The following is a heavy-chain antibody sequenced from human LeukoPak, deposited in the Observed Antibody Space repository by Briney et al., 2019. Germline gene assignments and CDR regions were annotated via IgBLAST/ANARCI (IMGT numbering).Heavy chain of an antibody. V-gene: IGHV4-39*01. CDR1: GGSIGSSSYY. CDR3: ARLGAVDIVTTGWFYP. D-gene: IGHD5-12*01. J-gene: IGHJ5*02. Sequence: PSETLSLTCTVSGGSIGSSSYYWGWIRQPPGKGLEWIGSIYYSGRTFYNPSLKSRVTISVDTSKNQFSLKLSSVTAADTAIYYCARLGAVDIVTTGWFYPWGQGTLVTVSS. CDR2: IYYSGRT.